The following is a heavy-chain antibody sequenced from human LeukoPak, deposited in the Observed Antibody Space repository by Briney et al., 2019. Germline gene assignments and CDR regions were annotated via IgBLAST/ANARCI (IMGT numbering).Heavy chain of an antibody. D-gene: IGHD1-14*01. CDR3: ARDRYGLYDY. V-gene: IGHV4-39*07. J-gene: IGHJ4*02. CDR2: IYYSGNT. CDR1: GGSISSIVYY. Sequence: SETLSLTCTVSGGSISSIVYYWGWIRQPPGKGLEWIGSIYYSGNTYYNPSLKSRVTISVDTSKNQFSLKLSPVTAADTAVYYCARDRYGLYDYWGQGTLVTASS.